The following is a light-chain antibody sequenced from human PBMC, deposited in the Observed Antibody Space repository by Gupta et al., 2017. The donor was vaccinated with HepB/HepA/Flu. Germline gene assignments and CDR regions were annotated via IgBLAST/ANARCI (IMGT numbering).Light chain of an antibody. Sequence: EIVLTQSPGTLSLLPGERATLSCRASQYVSNNYLAWYQQKPGQAPRLLISGASGRATAISDRFSDSGSGTEFTLTISRLEPEDFAVYFCQQHGNLPYTFGRGTQLEI. CDR2: GAS. CDR3: QQHGNLPYT. V-gene: IGKV3-20*01. J-gene: IGKJ2*01. CDR1: QYVSNNY.